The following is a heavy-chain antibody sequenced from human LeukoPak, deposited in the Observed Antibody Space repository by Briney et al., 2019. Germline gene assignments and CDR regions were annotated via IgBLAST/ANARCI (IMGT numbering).Heavy chain of an antibody. CDR3: ARAYGGHPMAAFDI. J-gene: IGHJ3*02. Sequence: PSQTLSLTCTVSGGSISSGGYYWSWIRQHPGKGLEWIGYIYYSGSTYYNPSLKSRVTISVHTSKNQFSLKLSSVTAADTAVYYCARAYGGHPMAAFDIWGQGTMVTVSS. CDR1: GGSISSGGYY. D-gene: IGHD4-17*01. CDR2: IYYSGST. V-gene: IGHV4-31*03.